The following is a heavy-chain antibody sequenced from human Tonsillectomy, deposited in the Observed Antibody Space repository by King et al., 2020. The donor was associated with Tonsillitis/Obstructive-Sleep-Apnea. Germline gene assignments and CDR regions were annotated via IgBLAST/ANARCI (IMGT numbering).Heavy chain of an antibody. Sequence: QLQESGPGLVKPSETLSLTCTVSGGSISSYYWSWLRQPPGKGLEWIGYIYYSGSTNYNPSLKSRVTISVDTSKNQFSLKLSSVTAADTAVYYCARGRPTDYWGQGTLVTVSS. CDR2: IYYSGST. V-gene: IGHV4-59*08. J-gene: IGHJ4*02. CDR1: GGSISSYY. CDR3: ARGRPTDY.